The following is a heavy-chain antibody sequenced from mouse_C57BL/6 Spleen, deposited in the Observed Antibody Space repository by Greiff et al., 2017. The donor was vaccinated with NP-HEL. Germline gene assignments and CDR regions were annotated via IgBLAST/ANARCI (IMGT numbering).Heavy chain of an antibody. Sequence: EVKLQESGGGLVQPGGSLSLSCAASGFTFTDYYMSWVRQPPGKALEWLGFIRNKANGYTTEYSASVKGRFTISRDNSQSILYLQMNALRAEDSATYYCARYRGYYGNSLDYWGQGTTLTVSS. J-gene: IGHJ2*01. CDR1: GFTFTDYY. V-gene: IGHV7-3*01. D-gene: IGHD2-1*01. CDR3: ARYRGYYGNSLDY. CDR2: IRNKANGYTT.